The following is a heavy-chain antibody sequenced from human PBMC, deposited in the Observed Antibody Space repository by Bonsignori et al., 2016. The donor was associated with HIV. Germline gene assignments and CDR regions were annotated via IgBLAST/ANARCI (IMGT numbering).Heavy chain of an antibody. J-gene: IGHJ4*02. CDR3: ARVSRGWNENKRGFDY. D-gene: IGHD1-1*01. Sequence: WIRQPPGKGLEWIGSIYYSGSTYYNPSLKSRVTISVDTSKNQFSLKLSSVTAADTAVYYCARVSRGWNENKRGFDYWGQGTLVTVSS. CDR2: IYYSGST. V-gene: IGHV4-39*07.